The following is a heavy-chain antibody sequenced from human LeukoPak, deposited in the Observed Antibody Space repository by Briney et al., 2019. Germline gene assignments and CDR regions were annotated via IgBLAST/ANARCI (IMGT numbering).Heavy chain of an antibody. CDR3: TSLVGALDY. CDR2: IRSKANSYAT. V-gene: IGHV3-73*01. Sequence: GGSLRLSCAASGFTFSGSAMHWVRQASAKGLEGVGRIRSKANSYATAYAASVKGRFTISRDDSKNTAYLQMNSLKTEDTAVYYRTSLVGALDYWGQGTLVTVSS. J-gene: IGHJ4*02. CDR1: GFTFSGSA. D-gene: IGHD1-26*01.